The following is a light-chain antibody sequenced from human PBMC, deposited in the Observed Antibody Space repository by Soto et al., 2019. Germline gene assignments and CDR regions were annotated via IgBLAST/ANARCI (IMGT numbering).Light chain of an antibody. Sequence: QSVLTQPPSASGSPGQSVTFSCTGTSSDVGGYNYVSWYQQHPGKAPKLMIYEVSKRPSGVPDRFSGSKSGNAASPTVSGLQAEDEADYYCSSYAGSNTDVFGTGTKVTVL. V-gene: IGLV2-8*01. CDR2: EVS. J-gene: IGLJ1*01. CDR1: SSDVGGYNY. CDR3: SSYAGSNTDV.